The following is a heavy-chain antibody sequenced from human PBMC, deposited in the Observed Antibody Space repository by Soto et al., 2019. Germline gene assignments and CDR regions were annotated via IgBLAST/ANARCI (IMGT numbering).Heavy chain of an antibody. J-gene: IGHJ6*03. V-gene: IGHV3-33*01. D-gene: IGHD3-10*01. CDR2: IWYDGSNK. CDR3: AREGSYYYGSGDQNTPFYYYYYYMDV. Sequence: PGGSLRLSCAASGFTFSSYGMHWVRQAPGKGLEWVAVIWYDGSNKYYADSVKGRFTISRDNSKNTLYLQMNSLRAEDTAVYYCAREGSYYYGSGDQNTPFYYYYYYMDVWGKWTTVTVSS. CDR1: GFTFSSYG.